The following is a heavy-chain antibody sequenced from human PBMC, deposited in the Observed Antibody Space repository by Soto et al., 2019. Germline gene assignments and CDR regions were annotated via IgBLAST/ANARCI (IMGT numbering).Heavy chain of an antibody. J-gene: IGHJ5*02. D-gene: IGHD2-15*01. CDR1: GYTFSSYA. CDR2: INAGNGNR. Sequence: ASVKVSCKASGYTFSSYAMHWVRQAPGQRLEWMGWINAGNGNRKYSQKFQGRVTLTRDTSASKAYIELSSLTPEDPAVHYRAGDFGGFDPWARGPWSPSPQ. CDR3: AGDFGGFDP. V-gene: IGHV1-3*01.